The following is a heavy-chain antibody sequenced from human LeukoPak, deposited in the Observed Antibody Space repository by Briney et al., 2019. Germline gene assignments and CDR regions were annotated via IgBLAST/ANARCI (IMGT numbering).Heavy chain of an antibody. CDR3: ASSSSSPY. D-gene: IGHD6-13*01. V-gene: IGHV1-2*02. J-gene: IGHJ4*02. CDR1: GYTFTGYY. CDR2: INPNSGGT. Sequence: WASVKVSCTASGYTFTGYYMHWVREAPGQGDGRMGWINPNSGGTNNAQKFQGRLTITRDTSISTDYMELSRRRPVATAVYYWASSSSSPYWGGGTLVPVSS.